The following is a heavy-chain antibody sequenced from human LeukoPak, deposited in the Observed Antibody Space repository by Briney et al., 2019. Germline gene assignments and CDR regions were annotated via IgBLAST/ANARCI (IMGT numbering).Heavy chain of an antibody. CDR1: GGSISSSSYY. J-gene: IGHJ3*02. D-gene: IGHD3-22*01. Sequence: SETLSLICSVSGGSISSSSYYWGWIRQPPGKGLEWIGSIYYSGSTYYNPSLKSRVTISVDTSKNQFSLKLTSVTAANTAVYYCARRADFSMIVVADVFDIWGQGTMVTVSS. V-gene: IGHV4-39*01. CDR3: ARRADFSMIVVADVFDI. CDR2: IYYSGST.